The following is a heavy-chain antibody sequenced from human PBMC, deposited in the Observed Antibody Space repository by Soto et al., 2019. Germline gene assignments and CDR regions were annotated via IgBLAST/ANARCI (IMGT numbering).Heavy chain of an antibody. V-gene: IGHV3-11*01. J-gene: IGHJ4*02. CDR2: ISSRDLSL. CDR1: GFIFSNYY. CDR3: ARVSATGWHVNGRDYYVH. D-gene: IGHD3-10*02. Sequence: QVRLVESGGDLVKPGGSLRISCTASGFIFSNYYMTWIRQAPGKGLEWVSSISSRDLSLYYADSVKGRFTIFRDNAKNSLFLHMSDLRGAETAVYYCARVSATGWHVNGRDYYVHWGLGTLVAVSS.